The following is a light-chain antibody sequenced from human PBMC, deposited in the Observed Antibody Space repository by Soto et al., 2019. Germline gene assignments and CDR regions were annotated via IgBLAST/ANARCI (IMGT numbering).Light chain of an antibody. CDR1: QSVNIY. CDR3: QQYDDWLRLT. Sequence: EIVLTQSPGGLSLSPGERATLSCRASQSVNIYLAWYQQKPGQAPRLLIFGASSRATGIPARFSGSGSGTEFNLTISSLQSEDFAVYFCQQYDDWLRLTFGGGTKVDIK. J-gene: IGKJ4*01. V-gene: IGKV3D-15*01. CDR2: GAS.